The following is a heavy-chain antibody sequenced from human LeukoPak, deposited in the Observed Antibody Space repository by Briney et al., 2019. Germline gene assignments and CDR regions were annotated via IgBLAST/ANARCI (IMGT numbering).Heavy chain of an antibody. CDR3: ARDRDYCSGGSCLPFDP. Sequence: ASVKVSCKASGYTFTGYYMHWVRQAPGQGLEWMGWINPNSGGTKYAQKFQGRVTMTRDTSITTAYMELSSLRSEDTAVYYCARDRDYCSGGSCLPFDPWGQGTLVTVSS. CDR2: INPNSGGT. V-gene: IGHV1-2*02. J-gene: IGHJ5*02. CDR1: GYTFTGYY. D-gene: IGHD2-15*01.